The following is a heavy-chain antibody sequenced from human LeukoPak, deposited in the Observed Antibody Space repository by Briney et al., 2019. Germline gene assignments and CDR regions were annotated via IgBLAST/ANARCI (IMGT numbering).Heavy chain of an antibody. Sequence: SETLSLTCTVSGGSISSYYWSWIRQPPGKGLEWIGYIYYSGSTNYNPSLKSRVTISVDTSKNQFSLKLSSVTAADTAVYYCARQGLVVPAAIYAFDIWGQGTMVTVSS. CDR2: IYYSGST. V-gene: IGHV4-59*08. CDR3: ARQGLVVPAAIYAFDI. J-gene: IGHJ3*02. CDR1: GGSISSYY. D-gene: IGHD2-2*02.